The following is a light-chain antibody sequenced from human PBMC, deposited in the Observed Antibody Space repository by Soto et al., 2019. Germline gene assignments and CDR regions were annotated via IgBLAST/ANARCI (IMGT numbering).Light chain of an antibody. CDR3: SSDAGNYNYV. Sequence: QSALTQPASVSGSPGQSITISCTGTSSDVGGYNYVSWYQHHPGKAPKLMIYEVTNRPSGVPDRFSGSKSGNTASLTVSGLQAEDEADYYCSSDAGNYNYVFGTGTKLTVL. CDR2: EVT. V-gene: IGLV2-8*01. CDR1: SSDVGGYNY. J-gene: IGLJ1*01.